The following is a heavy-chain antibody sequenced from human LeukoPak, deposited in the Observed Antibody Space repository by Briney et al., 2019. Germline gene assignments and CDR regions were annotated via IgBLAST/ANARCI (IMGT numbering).Heavy chain of an antibody. V-gene: IGHV4-34*01. CDR1: GGSFSGYY. D-gene: IGHD6-19*01. J-gene: IGHJ4*02. Sequence: KPSETLSLTCAVYGGSFSGYYWSWIRQPPGKGLEWIGEINHSGSTNYNPSLKSRVTISVDTSKNQFSLKLSSVTAADTAVYYCARDLQWLVDYWGQGTLVTVSS. CDR3: ARDLQWLVDY. CDR2: INHSGST.